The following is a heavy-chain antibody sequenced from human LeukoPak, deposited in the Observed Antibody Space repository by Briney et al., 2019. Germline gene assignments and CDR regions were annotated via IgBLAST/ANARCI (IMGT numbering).Heavy chain of an antibody. D-gene: IGHD2-15*01. CDR3: ARGQRCSDY. V-gene: IGHV3-48*02. CDR2: ITSTSSAI. J-gene: IGHJ4*02. CDR1: GFTFSDHN. Sequence: GGSLRLSCAASGFTFSDHNMKWFRQAPGKGLECISCITSTSSAIYYADSVRGRFTISRDNAKRLLYLQMNSLRDEDTAVYYSARGQRCSDYWGQGTLVTVSS.